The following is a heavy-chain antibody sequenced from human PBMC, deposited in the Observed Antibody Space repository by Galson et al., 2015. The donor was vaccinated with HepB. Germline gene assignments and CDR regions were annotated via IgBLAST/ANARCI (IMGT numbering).Heavy chain of an antibody. V-gene: IGHV3-33*01. CDR1: GFTFSNSG. Sequence: SLRLSCAASGFTFSNSGMHWVRQAPGKGLEWVSLIWFDGSNKYCGDSVKGRFSISRDNSKKMLYLQMNSLGAEDTAVYYCARGISAGDLRPWYFDLWGRGTLVTVSS. CDR3: ARGISAGDLRPWYFDL. D-gene: IGHD7-27*01. J-gene: IGHJ2*01. CDR2: IWFDGSNK.